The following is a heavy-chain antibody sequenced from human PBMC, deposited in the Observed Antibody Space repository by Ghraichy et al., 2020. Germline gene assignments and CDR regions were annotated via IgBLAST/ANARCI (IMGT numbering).Heavy chain of an antibody. CDR3: ARRYYYGSGSYYYFDY. D-gene: IGHD3-10*01. CDR2: IYPGDSDT. V-gene: IGHV5-51*01. CDR1: GYSFTSYW. Sequence: GGSLNISCKGSGYSFTSYWIGWVRQMPGKGLEWMGIIYPGDSDTRYSPSFQGQVTISADKSISTAYLQWSSLKASDTAMYYCARRYYYGSGSYYYFDYWGQGTLVTVSS. J-gene: IGHJ4*02.